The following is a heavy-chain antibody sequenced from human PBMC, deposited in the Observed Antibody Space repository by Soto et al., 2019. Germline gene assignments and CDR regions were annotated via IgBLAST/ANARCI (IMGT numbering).Heavy chain of an antibody. CDR1: GFSLSTSGMR. D-gene: IGHD3-22*01. CDR2: IDWDEDR. J-gene: IGHJ4*02. Sequence: SGPTLVNPTETPTLTCTFSGFSLSTSGMRVSWIRQAPGKALEWLARIDWDEDRFYSTSLKTRLTIYKDTSKNQVVLTVTKMEPVDTATYYCARRRSEYDSSGVDYWGEGILGTGSS. CDR3: ARRRSEYDSSGVDY. V-gene: IGHV2-70*04.